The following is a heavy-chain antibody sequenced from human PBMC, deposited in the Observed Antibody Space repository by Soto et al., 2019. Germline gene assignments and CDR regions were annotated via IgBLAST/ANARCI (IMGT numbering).Heavy chain of an antibody. V-gene: IGHV1-69*02. J-gene: IGHJ4*02. CDR1: GGTFSSYT. CDR2: IIPILGIA. CDR3: ARGDIAARPGLPY. D-gene: IGHD6-6*01. Sequence: ASVKVSCKASGGTFSSYTISWVRQAPGQGLEWMGRIIPILGIANYAQKFQGRVTITADKSTSTAYMELSSLRSEDTAVYYCARGDIAARPGLPYWGQGTLVTVSS.